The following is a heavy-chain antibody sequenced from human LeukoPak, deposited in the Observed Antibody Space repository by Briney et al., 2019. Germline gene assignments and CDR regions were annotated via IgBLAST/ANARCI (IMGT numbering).Heavy chain of an antibody. V-gene: IGHV4-61*02. D-gene: IGHD5-12*01. CDR1: GGSISSGSYY. CDR2: IYTSGST. J-gene: IGHJ4*02. CDR3: ARGGYSGYDY. Sequence: PSETLSLTCTVSGGSISSGSYYWSWIRQPAGKGLEWIGRIYTSGSTNYNPSLKSRVTISVDTSKNQFSLKLSSTAADTAVYYCARGGYSGYDYWGREPWSPSPQ.